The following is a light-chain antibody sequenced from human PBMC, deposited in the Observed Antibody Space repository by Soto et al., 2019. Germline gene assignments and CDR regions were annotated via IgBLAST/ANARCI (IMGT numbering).Light chain of an antibody. V-gene: IGKV3-20*01. CDR2: GAS. J-gene: IGKJ1*01. Sequence: EIVLTQSPGSLSLSPGERATLSCRASQSVDSRFFAWYQQRPGPAPRLLIYGASRRATGIPDRFTGSGSGTDFTLTISGLEPEDFALYYCQQYDSSVTFGLGTKVEIK. CDR3: QQYDSSVT. CDR1: QSVDSRF.